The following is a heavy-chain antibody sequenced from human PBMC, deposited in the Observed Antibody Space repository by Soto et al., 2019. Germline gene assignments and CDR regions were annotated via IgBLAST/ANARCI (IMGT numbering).Heavy chain of an antibody. CDR1: GYTFTSYY. CDR2: INPSGGST. CDR3: ARDQLYYYDSSGPRAFDI. J-gene: IGHJ3*02. V-gene: IGHV1-46*01. D-gene: IGHD3-22*01. Sequence: ASVRVSCKASGYTFTSYYMHWVRQAPGQGLEWMGIINPSGGSTSYAQKFQGRVTMTRDTSTSTVYMELSSLRSEDTAVYYCARDQLYYYDSSGPRAFDIWGQGTMVTVSS.